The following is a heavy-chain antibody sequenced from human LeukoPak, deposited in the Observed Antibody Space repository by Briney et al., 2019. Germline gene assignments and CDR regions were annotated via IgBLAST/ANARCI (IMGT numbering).Heavy chain of an antibody. D-gene: IGHD6-13*01. Sequence: GESLKISCKGSGYSFTSYWIGWVRQMPGKGLEWMGIIYPGDSDTRYSPSFQGQVTISADKSISTAYLQWSSLKASDTAMYYCASRDSSSWYRDAFDIWGQGTMVTVSS. J-gene: IGHJ3*02. CDR3: ASRDSSSWYRDAFDI. CDR1: GYSFTSYW. V-gene: IGHV5-51*01. CDR2: IYPGDSDT.